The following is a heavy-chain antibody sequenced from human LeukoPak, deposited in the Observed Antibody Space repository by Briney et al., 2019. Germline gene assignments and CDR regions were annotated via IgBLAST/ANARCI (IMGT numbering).Heavy chain of an antibody. CDR3: GRAGFIQLWLKY. J-gene: IGHJ4*02. D-gene: IGHD5-18*01. V-gene: IGHV1-69*13. CDR2: IIPIFGTA. CDR1: GGTFSSYA. Sequence: ASVKVSCKASGGTFSSYAISWVRQAPGQGLEWMGGIIPIFGTANYAQKFQGRVTITADESTSTAYMELSSLRSEDTAVYYCGRAGFIQLWLKYWAKGTLVTVSS.